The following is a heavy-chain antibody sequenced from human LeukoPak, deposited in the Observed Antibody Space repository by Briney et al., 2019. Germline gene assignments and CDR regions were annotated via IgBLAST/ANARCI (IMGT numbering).Heavy chain of an antibody. CDR2: ISGSGNTL. Sequence: GGSLRLSCAASGFTFSDYYMSWIRQAPGEGLEWLSYISGSGNTLYYADSVKGRFTISRDNAKDSLYLQMNSLRAEDTAVYYCARASGDFWSGYYGYWGQGTLVTVSS. J-gene: IGHJ4*02. CDR3: ARASGDFWSGYYGY. CDR1: GFTFSDYY. D-gene: IGHD3-3*01. V-gene: IGHV3-11*04.